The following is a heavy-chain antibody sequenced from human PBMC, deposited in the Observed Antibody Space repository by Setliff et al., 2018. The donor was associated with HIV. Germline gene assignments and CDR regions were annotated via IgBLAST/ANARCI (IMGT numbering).Heavy chain of an antibody. Sequence: SETLSLTCTVSGSSISGHFWTWIRQPPGKGLEWIGYTYTTGSTNYNPSLTSRVTISVDTSKNKFSLKMRSVTAADTAVYYCARVPPEYSSSSQAFDIWGQGTKVTVSS. CDR3: ARVPPEYSSSSQAFDI. CDR2: TYTTGST. V-gene: IGHV4-59*11. J-gene: IGHJ3*02. D-gene: IGHD6-6*01. CDR1: GSSISGHF.